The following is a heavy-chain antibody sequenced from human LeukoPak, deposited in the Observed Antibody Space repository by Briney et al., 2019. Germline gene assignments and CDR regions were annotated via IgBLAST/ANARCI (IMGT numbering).Heavy chain of an antibody. Sequence: GGSLRLSCAASGFTFSTYWMAWVRQAPGKGREWVVNIKKDGRQKYYVDSVKGRFTISRDNAKNSLYLQMDNLRAEDTAVYYCARDTGCAGGTCFSFYDHWGQGPLVSVPS. CDR1: GFTFSTYW. CDR2: IKKDGRQK. CDR3: ARDTGCAGGTCFSFYDH. V-gene: IGHV3-7*01. J-gene: IGHJ4*02. D-gene: IGHD2-15*01.